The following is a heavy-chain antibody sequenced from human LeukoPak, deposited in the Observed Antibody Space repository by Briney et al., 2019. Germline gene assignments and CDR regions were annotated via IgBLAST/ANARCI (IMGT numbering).Heavy chain of an antibody. J-gene: IGHJ4*02. Sequence: PGGSLRLSCAASRDTLSSYSMNWVRQAPGKGLEWVANINQDGSAQYYVDSVKGRFTISRDNAKSSLYLQMNSLRAEDTAVYYCARSARWGQGTLVTVSS. CDR1: RDTLSSYS. V-gene: IGHV3-7*01. CDR2: INQDGSAQ. CDR3: ARSAR.